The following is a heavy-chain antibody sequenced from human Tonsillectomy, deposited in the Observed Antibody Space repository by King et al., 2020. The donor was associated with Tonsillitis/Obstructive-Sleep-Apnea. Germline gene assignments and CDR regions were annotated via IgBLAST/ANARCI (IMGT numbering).Heavy chain of an antibody. CDR2: IYSGGST. Sequence: VQLVESGGGLIQPGGSLRLSCAASGFTVSSNYMSWVRQAPGKGLEWVSVIYSGGSTYYADSVKGRFTISRDNSKNTLYLQMNSLRAENTAVYYCARDRSSHDYYYYYMDVWGKGTTVTVSS. V-gene: IGHV3-53*01. J-gene: IGHJ6*03. D-gene: IGHD6-6*01. CDR1: GFTVSSNY. CDR3: ARDRSSHDYYYYYMDV.